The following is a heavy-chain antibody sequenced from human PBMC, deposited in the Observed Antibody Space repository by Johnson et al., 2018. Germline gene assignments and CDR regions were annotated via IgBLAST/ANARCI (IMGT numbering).Heavy chain of an antibody. Sequence: LVQSGGGVVQPGKSLRLSCAASGFIFSSYGMHWVRQAPGKGLEWVAAISYHGSDTQYADSVRGRFIISRDNSTTALSLQMNRLRGDDTAVYYCAIDITSHFSDYYALDVWGQGTTVTV. CDR1: GFIFSSYG. D-gene: IGHD2/OR15-2a*01. V-gene: IGHV3-30*03. CDR3: AIDITSHFSDYYALDV. J-gene: IGHJ6*02. CDR2: ISYHGSDT.